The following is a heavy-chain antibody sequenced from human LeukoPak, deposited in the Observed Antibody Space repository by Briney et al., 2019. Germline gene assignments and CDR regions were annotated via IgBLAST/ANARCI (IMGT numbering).Heavy chain of an antibody. CDR1: GGSITGYH. CDR2: RYDGGGT. J-gene: IGHJ4*02. V-gene: IGHV4-59*08. D-gene: IGHD3-9*01. CDR3: ARRADYFSTTGYYKFDY. Sequence: SETQSLTCTVSGGSITGYHWSWIRQPPGKGLEWLGYRYDGGGTDYNRSLKSRVTLSVDTAKNQFSLKLRLVTAADTAVYYCARRADYFSTTGYYKFDYWGQGSLVTVSS.